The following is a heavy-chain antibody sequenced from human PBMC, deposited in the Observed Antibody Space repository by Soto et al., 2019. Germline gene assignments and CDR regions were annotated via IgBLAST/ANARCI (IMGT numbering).Heavy chain of an antibody. V-gene: IGHV1-18*04. CDR2: ISTYNGNT. CDR1: GYTFTTYG. J-gene: IGHJ4*02. Sequence: ASVKVSCKASGYTFTTYGISWVRQAPGQGLEWMGWISTYNGNTNYAQNLQGRVTMTTDTSTSTAYMELRSLTSDDTAVYYCARDGYSRPDYWGQGTLVTVPQ. CDR3: ARDGYSRPDY. D-gene: IGHD2-15*01.